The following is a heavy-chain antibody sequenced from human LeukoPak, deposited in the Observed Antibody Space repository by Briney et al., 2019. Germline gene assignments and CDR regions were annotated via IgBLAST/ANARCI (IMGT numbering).Heavy chain of an antibody. CDR3: VKTMMTFGGVIRTDAFDI. V-gene: IGHV3-64D*06. D-gene: IGHD3-16*01. J-gene: IGHJ3*02. CDR2: INNNGDST. CDR1: GFTFSTFA. Sequence: GGSLRLSCSASGFTFSTFALHWVRQAPGKRLEYVSGINNNGDSTYYSDSVKARLTISRDNSKNTLFLQMASLRAEDTAVYYCVKTMMTFGGVIRTDAFDIWGQGTMVIVSS.